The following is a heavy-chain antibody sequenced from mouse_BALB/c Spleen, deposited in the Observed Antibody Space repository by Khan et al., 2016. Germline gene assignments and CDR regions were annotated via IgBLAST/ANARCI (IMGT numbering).Heavy chain of an antibody. V-gene: IGHV3-2*02. J-gene: IGHJ4*01. CDR2: IRFSGST. CDR1: GYSITSDYA. Sequence: QLEESGPGLVKPSQSLSLTCTVTGYSITSDYAWNWIRQFPGNKLEWMGYIRFSGSTTYNPSLKSRISITRDTSKTQFYLQLNTVTIEDTATYDGARGEGGDYYGNDYGGMDYWGQGTSVTVSS. D-gene: IGHD2-1*01. CDR3: ARGEGGDYYGNDYGGMDY.